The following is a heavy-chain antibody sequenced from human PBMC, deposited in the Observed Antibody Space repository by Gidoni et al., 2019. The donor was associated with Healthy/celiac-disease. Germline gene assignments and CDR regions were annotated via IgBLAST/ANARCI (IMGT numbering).Heavy chain of an antibody. CDR2: IYPGDSDT. J-gene: IGHJ3*02. D-gene: IGHD3-9*01. Sequence: EWMGIIYPGDSDTRYSPSFQGQVTISADKSISTAYLQWSSLKASDTAMYYCARRVPYYDILTGYYKGALDIWGQGTMVTVSS. V-gene: IGHV5-51*01. CDR3: ARRVPYYDILTGYYKGALDI.